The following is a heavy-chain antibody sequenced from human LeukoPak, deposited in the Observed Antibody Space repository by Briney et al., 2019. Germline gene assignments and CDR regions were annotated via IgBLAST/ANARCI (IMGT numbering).Heavy chain of an antibody. J-gene: IGHJ4*02. CDR2: ICGSGGIT. D-gene: IGHD6-13*01. Sequence: GGSPRLSCAASGFTFSSYAMSWVRQGPGKGLEWVSAICGSGGITYYVDSVKGRFTISRDNSKNKLYLQMNSLRAEDTAVYSCARVRTLGYSSSWYADYWGQGTLVTVSS. CDR1: GFTFSSYA. V-gene: IGHV3-23*01. CDR3: ARVRTLGYSSSWYADY.